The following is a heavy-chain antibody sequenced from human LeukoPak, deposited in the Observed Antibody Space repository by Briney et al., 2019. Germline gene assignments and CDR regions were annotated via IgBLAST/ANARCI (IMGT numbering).Heavy chain of an antibody. CDR3: ARGGPHYYDSSGYYTGY. CDR1: GGSISSGDYY. D-gene: IGHD3-22*01. J-gene: IGHJ4*02. V-gene: IGHV4-30-4*08. CDR2: IYYSGST. Sequence: SQTLSLTCTVSGGSISSGDYYWSWIRQPPGKGLEWIGYIYYSGSTYYNPSLKSRVTISVDTSKNQFSLKLSSVTAADTAVYYCARGGPHYYDSSGYYTGYWGQGTLVTVSS.